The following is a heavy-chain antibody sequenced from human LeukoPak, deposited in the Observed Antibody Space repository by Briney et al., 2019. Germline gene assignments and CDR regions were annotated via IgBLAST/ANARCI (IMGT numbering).Heavy chain of an antibody. CDR3: ARAPITSPFYFDH. CDR1: GFGFGDHG. D-gene: IGHD2-2*01. Sequence: GGCLRLSCSASGFGFGDHGMSWVRDVPGKGLECVSGINWSGGSTGYADPVRGRFTISRDNAKNSLYLQMDSLTAEDTALYYCARAPITSPFYFDHWGQGTLVTVSS. CDR2: INWSGGST. V-gene: IGHV3-20*04. J-gene: IGHJ4*02.